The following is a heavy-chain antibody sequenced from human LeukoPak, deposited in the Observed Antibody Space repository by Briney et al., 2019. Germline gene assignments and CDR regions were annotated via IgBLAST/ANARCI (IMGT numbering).Heavy chain of an antibody. CDR2: TSPSGGTI. D-gene: IGHD3-3*01. Sequence: PGGSLRLSCAASGFTFSDYYMSWIRQAPETGLEWLSYTSPSGGTIYYTDSVKGRFTMSRDNAQNALYLEMNSLRAEDTAVYYCARGKKTEWTTGAFDMWGQGTMVIVSS. V-gene: IGHV3-11*01. CDR1: GFTFSDYY. J-gene: IGHJ3*02. CDR3: ARGKKTEWTTGAFDM.